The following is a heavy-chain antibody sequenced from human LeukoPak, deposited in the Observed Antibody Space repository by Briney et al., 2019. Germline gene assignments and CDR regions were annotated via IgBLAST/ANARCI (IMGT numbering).Heavy chain of an antibody. J-gene: IGHJ4*02. Sequence: GGSLRLSCAASGFTFSSYAMHWVRQVPGKGLEWVAVISYDGSNIYYADSVKGRFTISRDNSKNTLYLQMNSLRAEDTAVYYCARDRITLGSFDYWGQGTLVTVSS. CDR1: GFTFSSYA. V-gene: IGHV3-30-3*01. D-gene: IGHD3-10*01. CDR3: ARDRITLGSFDY. CDR2: ISYDGSNI.